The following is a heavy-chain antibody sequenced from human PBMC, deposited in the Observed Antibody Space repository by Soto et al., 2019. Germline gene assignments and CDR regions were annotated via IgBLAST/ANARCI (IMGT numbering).Heavy chain of an antibody. J-gene: IGHJ4*02. D-gene: IGHD3-10*01. CDR1: GGSISNHY. CDR2: IYFSRSTT. Sequence: SETLSLTCTVSGGSISNHYWSWIRQPPGKGLEWIGYIYFSRSTTSYSPSLKGRVTISVDTSKNQFSLKLSSVTAADTAVYYCAREGDRGSHSHWGQGTLVTVSS. V-gene: IGHV4-59*11. CDR3: AREGDRGSHSH.